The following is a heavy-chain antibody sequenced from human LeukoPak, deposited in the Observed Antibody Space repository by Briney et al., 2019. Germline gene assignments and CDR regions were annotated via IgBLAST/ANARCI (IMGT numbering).Heavy chain of an antibody. J-gene: IGHJ4*02. CDR3: ARWGNDYSQFDS. CDR1: GFTFNNYA. Sequence: GGSLRLSCAASGFTFNNYAMTWVRQAPGKGLEWVSVVSGSGDNTNYADSVKGRFTISRDNSKNTLFLQMNSPRTEDTAVYFCARWGNDYSQFDSWGQGTLVTVS. D-gene: IGHD4-11*01. CDR2: VSGSGDNT. V-gene: IGHV3-23*01.